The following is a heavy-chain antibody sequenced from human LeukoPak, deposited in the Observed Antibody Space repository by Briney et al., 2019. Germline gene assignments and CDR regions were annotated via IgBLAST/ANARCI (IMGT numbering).Heavy chain of an antibody. V-gene: IGHV4-39*01. CDR2: IYYSGST. D-gene: IGHD2-15*01. Sequence: SETLSLTCTLSGGSISSSSYSWGWIRQSPGKGLEWIGSIYYSGSTYYNPSLKSRVTISVDTSKNQFSLKLSSVTAADTAVYYCARHTSWSRAFDIWGQGTMVTVSS. CDR1: GGSISSSSYS. J-gene: IGHJ3*02. CDR3: ARHTSWSRAFDI.